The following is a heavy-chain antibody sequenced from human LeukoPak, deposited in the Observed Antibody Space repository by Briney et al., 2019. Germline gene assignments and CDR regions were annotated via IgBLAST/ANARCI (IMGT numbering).Heavy chain of an antibody. CDR2: ISYDGSNK. CDR1: GFTFSSYG. CDR3: SRSLVS. J-gene: IGHJ5*02. V-gene: IGHV3-30*03. Sequence: GGSLRLSCAASGFTFSSYGMHWVRQAPGKGLEWVAVISYDGSNKYYADSVKGRFTISRDNAKNSLYLQMNSLRAEDTAIYYCSRSLVSWGQGTLVTVSS.